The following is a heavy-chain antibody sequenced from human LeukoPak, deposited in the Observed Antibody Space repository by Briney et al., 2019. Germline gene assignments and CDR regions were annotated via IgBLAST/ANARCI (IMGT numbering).Heavy chain of an antibody. CDR2: IYATGNT. Sequence: SETLSLTCTVSGGSISSYYWSWIRQPAGKGLEWVGRIYATGNTYYNPSLKSRVAMSVDAPRSQFTLTLTSVTAADTAIYYCARLKTGDVHKKTNKWFDPWGQGTLVTVSS. CDR1: GGSISSYY. CDR3: ARLKTGDVHKKTNKWFDP. V-gene: IGHV4-4*07. D-gene: IGHD7-27*01. J-gene: IGHJ5*02.